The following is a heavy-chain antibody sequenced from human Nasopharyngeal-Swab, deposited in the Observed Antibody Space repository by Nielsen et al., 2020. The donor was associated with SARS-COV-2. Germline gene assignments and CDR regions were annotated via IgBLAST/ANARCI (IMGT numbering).Heavy chain of an antibody. CDR2: INHNGRT. J-gene: IGHJ4*02. V-gene: IGHV4-34*01. CDR3: ARGKVEVTMIVVVITTGSYYFDY. D-gene: IGHD3-22*01. Sequence: WIRQPPRRGLEWIGEINHNGRTNYNPSLKSRVSISLDPSKNQFSLKLSSVTAADAAVYYCARGKVEVTMIVVVITTGSYYFDYWGRGTLVTVSS.